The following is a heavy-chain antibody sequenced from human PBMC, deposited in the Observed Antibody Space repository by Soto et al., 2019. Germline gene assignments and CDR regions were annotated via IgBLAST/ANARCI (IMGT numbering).Heavy chain of an antibody. CDR3: VRYCSGGSCPDAFDI. CDR2: IRSKANNDAI. V-gene: IGHV3-73*02. CDR1: GFTFSGSA. D-gene: IGHD2-15*01. Sequence: EVQLVESGGGLVQPGGSLKLSCAASGFTFSGSAMHWVRQASGKGLEWVGRIRSKANNDAIAYAASVKGRFTISRDDSKNTAYLQMNSLKTEDTAVYYCVRYCSGGSCPDAFDIWGQGTMVTVSS. J-gene: IGHJ3*02.